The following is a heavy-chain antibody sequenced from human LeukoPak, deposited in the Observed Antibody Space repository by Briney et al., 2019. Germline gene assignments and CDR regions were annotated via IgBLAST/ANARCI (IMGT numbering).Heavy chain of an antibody. D-gene: IGHD6-6*01. CDR2: IYYSLST. CDR1: GGSISSYY. CDR3: ARDGSTSGYFDY. V-gene: IGHV4-59*01. J-gene: IGHJ4*02. Sequence: SETLSLTCTVSGGSISSYYWSWIRQPPGKGLEWIGYIYYSLSTNYNPSLKSRVTTSVETSKNQFSLKLSSVTAADTAVYYCARDGSTSGYFDYWGQGTLVTVSS.